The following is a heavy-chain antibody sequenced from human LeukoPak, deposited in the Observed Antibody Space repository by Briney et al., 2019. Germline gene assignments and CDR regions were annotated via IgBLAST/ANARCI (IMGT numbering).Heavy chain of an antibody. CDR3: ARDTGQYAPGTPGFTRFDP. Sequence: SETLSLTCTVSGGSISSTNYYWGWIRQPPGKGLEWIGSIYNSGSTYYNPSLKSRVIVSLDTSKSQFSLRLTSVTAADTAVYYCARDTGQYAPGTPGFTRFDPWGQGTLVTVSS. CDR2: IYNSGST. CDR1: GGSISSTNYY. D-gene: IGHD3-10*01. V-gene: IGHV4-39*07. J-gene: IGHJ5*02.